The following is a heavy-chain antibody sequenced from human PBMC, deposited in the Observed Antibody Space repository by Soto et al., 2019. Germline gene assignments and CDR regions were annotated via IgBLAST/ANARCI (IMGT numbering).Heavy chain of an antibody. CDR2: IYHSGST. V-gene: IGHV4-4*02. CDR1: SASISRSKW. CDR3: GTIAAAGCFDC. J-gene: IGHJ4*02. D-gene: IGHD6-13*01. Sequence: SETLSLTCTVSSASISRSKWWSWGRQPPGKGLEWIGEIYHSGSTNYNPSLKSRLSISLDKSKNQFSLGLSSVTAADTAVYYCGTIAAAGCFDCCGQGALVTVSS.